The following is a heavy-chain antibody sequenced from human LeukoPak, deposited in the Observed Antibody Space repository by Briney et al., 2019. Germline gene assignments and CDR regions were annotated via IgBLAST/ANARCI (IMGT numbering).Heavy chain of an antibody. CDR3: AMPTYCGGDCDAFDT. CDR1: GGSFSGYY. D-gene: IGHD2-21*02. V-gene: IGHV4-34*01. CDR2: INHRGST. J-gene: IGHJ3*02. Sequence: SETLSLSCTVYGGSFSGYYWSWIRQPPGKGLEWIGEINHRGSTNHNPSLKSRVTISVDTSKNQFSLKLSSVTAADTAAYYCAMPTYCGGDCDAFDTWGQGTLVTVSS.